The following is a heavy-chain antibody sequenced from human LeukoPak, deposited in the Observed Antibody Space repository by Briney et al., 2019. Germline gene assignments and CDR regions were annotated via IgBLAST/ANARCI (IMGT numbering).Heavy chain of an antibody. CDR3: ARWVATTGLVDS. CDR1: GGSINSHY. J-gene: IGHJ4*02. Sequence: SETLSLTCKVSGGSINSHYWSWIRQPPEKGLEYVGFIFHSGTTYYNPSLRSRVTISVATSKSQFSLQLTSLTAADTAVYYCARWVATTGLVDSWGPGTLVTVSS. CDR2: IFHSGTT. V-gene: IGHV4-59*08. D-gene: IGHD1-26*01.